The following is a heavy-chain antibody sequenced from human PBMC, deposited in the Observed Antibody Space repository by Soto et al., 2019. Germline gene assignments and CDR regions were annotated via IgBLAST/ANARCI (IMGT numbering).Heavy chain of an antibody. D-gene: IGHD4-17*01. CDR2: MNPKSGHT. V-gene: IGHV1-8*01. Sequence: QVQLVQSGAEVKKPGASVKVSFKASGYTFSSYDINWVRQATGQGLEWMGWMNPKSGHTGSAQKFQGRVTMTRDTSISTAYMELSSRRSEDTAIYYCARTDGDLDVWGQGTTVTVSS. CDR3: ARTDGDLDV. J-gene: IGHJ6*02. CDR1: GYTFSSYD.